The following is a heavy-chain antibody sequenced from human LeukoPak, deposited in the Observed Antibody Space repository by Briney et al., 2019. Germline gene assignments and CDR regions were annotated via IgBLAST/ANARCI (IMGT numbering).Heavy chain of an antibody. D-gene: IGHD1-26*01. Sequence: SETLSLTCTVSGGSIGNYHWSWIRQTPGKGLEWIGFGSTNYNPSLKSRVTISVDRSKNQFSLKLTSVTAADTAVYYCARGRWSGSYSGYFDYWGQGTLVTVSS. J-gene: IGHJ4*02. CDR3: ARGRWSGSYSGYFDY. CDR1: GGSIGNYH. V-gene: IGHV4-59*01. CDR2: GST.